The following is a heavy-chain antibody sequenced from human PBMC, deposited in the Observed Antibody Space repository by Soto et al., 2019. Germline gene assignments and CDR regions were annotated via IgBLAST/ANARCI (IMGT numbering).Heavy chain of an antibody. CDR1: GFTFSSYA. Sequence: PGGSLRLSCAASGFTFSSYAMSWVRQAPGKGLEWVSAISGSGGSAYYADSVKGRLTISRDNSKNTLYLQMNSLRAEDTAVYYCAKGVLLDYELLDYWGQGTLVTVSS. CDR2: ISGSGGSA. CDR3: AKGVLLDYELLDY. J-gene: IGHJ4*02. D-gene: IGHD4-17*01. V-gene: IGHV3-23*01.